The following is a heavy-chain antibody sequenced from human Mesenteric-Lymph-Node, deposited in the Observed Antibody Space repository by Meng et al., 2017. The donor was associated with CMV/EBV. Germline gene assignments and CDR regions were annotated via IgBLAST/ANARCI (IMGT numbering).Heavy chain of an antibody. Sequence: GESLKISCAASGFTFSSYEMNWVRQAPGKGLEWVSYISSSGSTIYYADSVKGRFTISRGNAKNSLYLQMNSLRAEDTAVYYCARDNYCSGTSCFTNWFDPWGQGTLVTVSS. V-gene: IGHV3-48*03. J-gene: IGHJ5*02. D-gene: IGHD2-2*02. CDR3: ARDNYCSGTSCFTNWFDP. CDR1: GFTFSSYE. CDR2: ISSSGSTI.